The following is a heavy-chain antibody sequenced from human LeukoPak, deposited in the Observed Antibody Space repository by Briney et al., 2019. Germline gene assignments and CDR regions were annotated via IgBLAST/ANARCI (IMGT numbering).Heavy chain of an antibody. CDR1: GFTFDDYA. Sequence: GGSLRLSCAASGFTFDDYAMHWVRQAPGKGLEWVSGISWNSGSIGYADSVKGRFTISRDNAKNSLYLQMNSLRAEDTASYYCAKDISSSLSSPGFDPWGQGTLVTVSS. D-gene: IGHD6-13*01. V-gene: IGHV3-9*01. CDR2: ISWNSGSI. CDR3: AKDISSSLSSPGFDP. J-gene: IGHJ5*02.